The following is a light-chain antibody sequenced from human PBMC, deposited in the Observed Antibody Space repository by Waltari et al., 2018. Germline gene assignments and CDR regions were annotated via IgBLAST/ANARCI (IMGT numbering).Light chain of an antibody. Sequence: EIVLTQSPGTLSLSPGERATLSCMASQSVSRFLAWYQQKPGQAPRLLIYDASSRATGIPDRFSGSGSGTDFSLTISRLEPEDFAVYYCQKYVSLPATFGQGTKVEIK. CDR2: DAS. V-gene: IGKV3-20*01. CDR3: QKYVSLPAT. CDR1: QSVSRF. J-gene: IGKJ1*01.